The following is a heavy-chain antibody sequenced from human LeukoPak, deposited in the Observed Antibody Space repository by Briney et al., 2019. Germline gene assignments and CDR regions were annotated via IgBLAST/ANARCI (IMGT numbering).Heavy chain of an antibody. Sequence: GGSLRLSCEASGFTFSDYYMSWIRQAPGKGLEWVSYISSTGSYTNYPDSVKGRFTISRDNAKNTVYLQMTSLKGEDTAVYYCASPGERDGYNYDYWGQGTLVTVSS. CDR1: GFTFSDYY. CDR2: ISSTGSYT. CDR3: ASPGERDGYNYDY. J-gene: IGHJ4*02. D-gene: IGHD5-24*01. V-gene: IGHV3-11*06.